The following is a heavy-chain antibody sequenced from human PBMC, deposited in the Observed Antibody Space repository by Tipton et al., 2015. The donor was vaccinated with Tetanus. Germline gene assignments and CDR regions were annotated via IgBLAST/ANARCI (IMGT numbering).Heavy chain of an antibody. J-gene: IGHJ4*02. CDR1: GGSISSSSYY. D-gene: IGHD3-22*01. CDR2: IYYSGST. V-gene: IGHV4-39*01. Sequence: TLSLTCTVSGGSISSSSYYWGWIRQPPGKGLEWIGSIYYSGSTYCNPSLKSRVTISVDTSKNQFSLKLSSVTAADTAVYYCARTYYYDSWLDYWGQGTLVTVSS. CDR3: ARTYYYDSWLDY.